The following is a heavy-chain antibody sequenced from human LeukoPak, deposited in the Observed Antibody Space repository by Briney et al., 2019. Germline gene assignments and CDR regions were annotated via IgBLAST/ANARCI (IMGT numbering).Heavy chain of an antibody. V-gene: IGHV1-69*05. Sequence: GASVTVSFKASGGTFSNYAISWVRQAPGQGGEWRGGIIPIFGTANYAQKFQGRVTITTDESTSTAYMELSSLRSEDTAVYYCARKNGYFDWSDAFDIWGQGTMVTVSS. CDR3: ARKNGYFDWSDAFDI. CDR1: GGTFSNYA. D-gene: IGHD3-9*01. CDR2: IIPIFGTA. J-gene: IGHJ3*02.